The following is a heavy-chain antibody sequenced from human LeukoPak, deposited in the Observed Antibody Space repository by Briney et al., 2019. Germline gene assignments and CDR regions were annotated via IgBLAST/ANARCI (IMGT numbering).Heavy chain of an antibody. D-gene: IGHD3-3*01. Sequence: SETLSLTCTVSGGSISSYYWSWIRQPPGKGLEWIGYIYYSGSTNYNPSLKSRVTISVDTSKNQFSLKLSSVTAADTAVYYCARHGSNYDFWSGYYTGDWFDPWGQGTLVTVSS. CDR1: GGSISSYY. CDR3: ARHGSNYDFWSGYYTGDWFDP. CDR2: IYYSGST. J-gene: IGHJ5*02. V-gene: IGHV4-59*08.